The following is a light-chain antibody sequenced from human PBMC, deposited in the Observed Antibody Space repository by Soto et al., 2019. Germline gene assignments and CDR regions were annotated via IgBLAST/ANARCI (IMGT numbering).Light chain of an antibody. CDR3: QQRSDWPST. CDR2: AAS. CDR1: QSVGSY. J-gene: IGKJ4*01. V-gene: IGKV3-11*01. Sequence: EIVLTQSPATLSLSPGDRATLSCRASQSVGSYLGWYQQRPGQAPRLLIYAASNMATGIPSRFSGSGSGTDFTLTISSLEPEDFAVYYCQQRSDWPSTFGGGTKVEIK.